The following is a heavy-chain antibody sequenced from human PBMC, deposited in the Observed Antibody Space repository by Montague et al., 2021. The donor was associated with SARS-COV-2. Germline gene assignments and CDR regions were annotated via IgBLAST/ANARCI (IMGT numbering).Heavy chain of an antibody. CDR1: GGSFSGYY. CDR3: ARWDPQTLTLIGLRGKSASDY. V-gene: IGHV4-34*01. D-gene: IGHD4-23*01. CDR2: INHSGTT. Sequence: SETLSLTCAVYGGSFSGYYWTWIRQSPGKGLEWIAEINHSGTTNYYFNPSLRSRVTISVDTSKSQFSLKLSSVTAADTGVYYCARWDPQTLTLIGLRGKSASDYWGQGTLVTVSS. J-gene: IGHJ4*02.